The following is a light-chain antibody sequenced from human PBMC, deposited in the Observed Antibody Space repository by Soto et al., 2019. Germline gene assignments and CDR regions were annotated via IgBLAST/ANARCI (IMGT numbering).Light chain of an antibody. J-gene: IGLJ1*01. CDR2: DVS. V-gene: IGLV2-14*01. CDR3: SSYTSSSTRV. Sequence: QSVLTQPASVSGSPGQSITISRTGTSSDVGGYNYVSWYQQHPGKAPKLMIYDVSNRPSGVSNRFSGSKSANTASLTISGLQAEDEADYYCSSYTSSSTRVFGTGTKVTVL. CDR1: SSDVGGYNY.